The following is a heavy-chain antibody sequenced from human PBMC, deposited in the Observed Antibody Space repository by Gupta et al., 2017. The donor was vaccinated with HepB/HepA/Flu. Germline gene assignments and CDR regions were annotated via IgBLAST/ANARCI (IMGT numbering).Heavy chain of an antibody. Sequence: EVQLVESGGGLVQPGRSLRLSCTASGFSFGAYAMYWFRRAPGKGLGWVGFIRSQAYGGTTEYAASVKGRFTISRDDSKSIAYLQMNSLKTEDTAVYYWARSLFRNFYCGMDVWGQGTTVTVSS. CDR1: GFSFGAYA. CDR2: IRSQAYGGTT. D-gene: IGHD3-10*01. V-gene: IGHV3-49*03. J-gene: IGHJ6*02. CDR3: ARSLFRNFYCGMDV.